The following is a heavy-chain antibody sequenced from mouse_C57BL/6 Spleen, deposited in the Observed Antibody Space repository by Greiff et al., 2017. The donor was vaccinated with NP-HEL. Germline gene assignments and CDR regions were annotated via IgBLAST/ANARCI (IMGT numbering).Heavy chain of an antibody. CDR2: IYPSDSET. V-gene: IGHV1-52*01. CDR3: ARDSPVGFFDY. D-gene: IGHD3-2*01. Sequence: QVQLQQPGAELVRPGSSVKLSCKASGYTFTSYWMHWVKQRPIQGLEWIGNIYPSDSETHYNQKFKDKATLTVDKSSSTAYMQLSSLTSEDSAVYYCARDSPVGFFDYWGQGTTLTVSS. J-gene: IGHJ2*01. CDR1: GYTFTSYW.